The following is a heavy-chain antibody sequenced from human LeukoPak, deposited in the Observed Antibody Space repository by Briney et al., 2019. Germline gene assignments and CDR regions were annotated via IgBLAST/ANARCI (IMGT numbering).Heavy chain of an antibody. V-gene: IGHV1-18*01. CDR3: ARGHIVVVPAAQVYYFDY. J-gene: IGHJ4*02. Sequence: ASVKVSCKASGYTFTSYGISWVRQAPGQGLEWMGWISAYNGNTNYAQKFQGRVTMTRDTSTSTVYMELSSLRSEDTAVYYCARGHIVVVPAAQVYYFDYWGQGTLVTVSS. CDR1: GYTFTSYG. D-gene: IGHD2-2*01. CDR2: ISAYNGNT.